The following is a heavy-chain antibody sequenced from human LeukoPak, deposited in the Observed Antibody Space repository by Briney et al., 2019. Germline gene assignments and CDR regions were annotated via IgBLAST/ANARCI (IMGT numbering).Heavy chain of an antibody. CDR2: IIPILGIA. Sequence: GASVKVSCKASGVTFSSYTISWVRQAPGQGLEWMGRIIPILGIANYAQKFQGRVTITADKSTSTAYMELSSLRSEDTAVYYCAREVAGSHYFDYWGQGTLVTVSS. D-gene: IGHD6-19*01. V-gene: IGHV1-69*04. CDR1: GVTFSSYT. J-gene: IGHJ4*02. CDR3: AREVAGSHYFDY.